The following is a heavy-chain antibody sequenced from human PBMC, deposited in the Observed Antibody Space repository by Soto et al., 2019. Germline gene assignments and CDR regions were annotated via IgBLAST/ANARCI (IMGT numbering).Heavy chain of an antibody. Sequence: EVQLVESGGGLVQPGGSLKLSCAASGFTFGDSAMHWVRQASGKGLEWLGRIRSKANGYETAYAASVKGRFTISRDDSKNMAFLQMDSLESEDTAVYYCTRPRYPGVDSLDPWGQGTRVTVSS. V-gene: IGHV3-73*02. CDR3: TRPRYPGVDSLDP. J-gene: IGHJ5*02. CDR2: IRSKANGYET. D-gene: IGHD3-16*02. CDR1: GFTFGDSA.